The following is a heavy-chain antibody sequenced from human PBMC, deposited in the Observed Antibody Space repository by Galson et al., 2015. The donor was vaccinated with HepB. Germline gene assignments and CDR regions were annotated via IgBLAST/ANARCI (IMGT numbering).Heavy chain of an antibody. Sequence: SLRLSCAASGFTFSSYGMHWVRQAPGKGLEWVAVIWYDGSNKYYADSVKGRFTISRDNSKNTLYLQMNSLRAEDTAVYYCARDPSYSSSSNTGGDYYYYYGMDVWGQGTTVTVSS. D-gene: IGHD6-13*01. J-gene: IGHJ6*02. CDR1: GFTFSSYG. V-gene: IGHV3-33*08. CDR2: IWYDGSNK. CDR3: ARDPSYSSSSNTGGDYYYYYGMDV.